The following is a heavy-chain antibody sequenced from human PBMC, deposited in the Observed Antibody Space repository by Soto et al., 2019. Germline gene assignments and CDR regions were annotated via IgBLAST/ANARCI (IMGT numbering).Heavy chain of an antibody. D-gene: IGHD3-16*02. V-gene: IGHV1-2*02. CDR2: INPNSGGT. CDR1: GYTFTGYY. J-gene: IGHJ6*02. Sequence: ASVKVSCKASGYTFTGYYMHWVRQAPGQGLEWMGWINPNSGGTNYAQKFQGRVTMTRDTSISTAYMELSRLRSDDTAVYYCARRIMITFGGVIKEYYYGMDVWGQGTTVT. CDR3: ARRIMITFGGVIKEYYYGMDV.